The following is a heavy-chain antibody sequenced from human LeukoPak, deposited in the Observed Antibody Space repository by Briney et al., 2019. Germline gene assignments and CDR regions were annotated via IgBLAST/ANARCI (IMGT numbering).Heavy chain of an antibody. J-gene: IGHJ5*02. CDR1: GFTFSSYA. V-gene: IGHV3-23*01. Sequence: ERSLRLSCAASGFTFSSYAMSWVRQSPGKGLEWVSAISGSGGSTYYADSVKGRFTISRDNSKNTLYLQMNSLRAGDTAVYYCAKDDSRGSGSSGWFDPWGQGTLVTVSS. CDR3: AKDDSRGSGSSGWFDP. CDR2: ISGSGGST. D-gene: IGHD3-10*01.